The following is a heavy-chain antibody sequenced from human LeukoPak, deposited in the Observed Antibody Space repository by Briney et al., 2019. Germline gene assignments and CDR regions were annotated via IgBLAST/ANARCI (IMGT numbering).Heavy chain of an antibody. J-gene: IGHJ4*02. CDR1: GFTFNTYS. CDR3: ARPHY. Sequence: PGGSLRLSCAASGFTFNTYSMNWVRQAPGKGLEWVSYISSGSSTIYYTDSLKGRFTISRDNAKNSLYLQMNSLRAEDTAVYYCARPHYWGQGTLVTVSS. V-gene: IGHV3-48*01. CDR2: ISSGSSTI.